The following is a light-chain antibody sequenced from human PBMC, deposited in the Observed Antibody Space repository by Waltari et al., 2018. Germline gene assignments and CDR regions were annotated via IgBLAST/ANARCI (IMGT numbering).Light chain of an antibody. Sequence: QTVVTQEPSFSVSPGGTVTLTCGLSSGSVSTDSYPSWYQQTPGQAPRTLISSTSTPSFGVPNRFSGSILGDKAALTITGAQADDECDYYCILYMGSGIWVFGGGTRLTVL. CDR3: ILYMGSGIWV. CDR2: STS. CDR1: SGSVSTDSY. J-gene: IGLJ3*02. V-gene: IGLV8-61*01.